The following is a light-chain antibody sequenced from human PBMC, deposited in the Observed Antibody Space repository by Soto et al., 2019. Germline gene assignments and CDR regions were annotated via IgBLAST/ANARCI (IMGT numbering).Light chain of an antibody. V-gene: IGKV1-5*01. CDR2: GAS. Sequence: DIQMTQSPPTLSASVGDRVTITCRASQSIRHYLAWYQQMPGKAPKLLIYGASTLQSGVPSRFSGSGSGTEFTLTISSLQPDYFGTYFRQHTNSYSQTSGHGTKVDIK. J-gene: IGKJ1*01. CDR3: QHTNSYSQT. CDR1: QSIRHY.